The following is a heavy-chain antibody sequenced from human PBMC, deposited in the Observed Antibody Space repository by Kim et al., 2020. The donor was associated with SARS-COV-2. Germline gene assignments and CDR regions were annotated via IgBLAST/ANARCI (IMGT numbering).Heavy chain of an antibody. J-gene: IGHJ4*02. Sequence: NPSLKRRFTISVDTSKNRFSLNLISVTAADTAVYYCAKYGDNPAAHFDYWGQGTLVTVSS. CDR3: AKYGDNPAAHFDY. V-gene: IGHV4-4*09. D-gene: IGHD6-25*01.